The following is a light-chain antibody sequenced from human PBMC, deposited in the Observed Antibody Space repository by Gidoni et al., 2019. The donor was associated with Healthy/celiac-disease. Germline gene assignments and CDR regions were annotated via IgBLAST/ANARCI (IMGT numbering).Light chain of an antibody. CDR3: QQRSNWPLP. V-gene: IGKV3-11*01. CDR2: DAS. CDR1: QSVSSY. Sequence: EIVLTPSPATLSLSPGERATLSCRARQSVSSYLAWYQQKPGQAPRLLIYDASNRATGIPARFSGSGSGTDFTLTISSLEPEDFAVYYCQQRSNWPLPFXQXTKVEIK. J-gene: IGKJ1*01.